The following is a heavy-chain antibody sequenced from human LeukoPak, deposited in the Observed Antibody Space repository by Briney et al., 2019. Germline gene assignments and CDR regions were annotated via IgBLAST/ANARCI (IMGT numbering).Heavy chain of an antibody. CDR3: AREGGLGYSYGYGLGAFDI. CDR1: GGSISSYY. Sequence: PPGTLSLTCTVSGGSISSYYWSWIRQPPGKGLEWIGYIYYRRGTNYNPTLKSRVTISVDTSKNQFSLKLSSVTAADTAVYYCAREGGLGYSYGYGLGAFDIWGQGTMVTASS. D-gene: IGHD5-18*01. J-gene: IGHJ3*02. V-gene: IGHV4-59*01. CDR2: IYYRRGT.